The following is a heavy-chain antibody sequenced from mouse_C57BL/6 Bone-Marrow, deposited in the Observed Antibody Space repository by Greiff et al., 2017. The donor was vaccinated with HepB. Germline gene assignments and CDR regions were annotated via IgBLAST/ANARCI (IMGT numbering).Heavy chain of an antibody. J-gene: IGHJ3*01. CDR1: GFTFSDYG. D-gene: IGHD1-1*01. V-gene: IGHV5-17*01. CDR2: ISSGSSTI. Sequence: EVKVVESGGGLVKPGGPLKLSCAASGFTFSDYGMHWVRQAPEKGLEWVAYISSGSSTIYYADTVKGRFTISRDNAKNTLFLQMTSLRSEDTAMYYCAREGYYGSSLFAYWGQGTLVTVSA. CDR3: AREGYYGSSLFAY.